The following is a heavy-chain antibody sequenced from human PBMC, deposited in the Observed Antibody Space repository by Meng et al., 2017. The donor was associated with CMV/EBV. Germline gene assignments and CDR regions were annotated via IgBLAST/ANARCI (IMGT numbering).Heavy chain of an antibody. Sequence: SSSYSWGWIRPPPGKGLEWIGSIYYSGSTYYNPSLKSRVTISVDTSKNQFSLKLSSVTAADTAVYYCARWGGDIVVVPAAIGEFDYWGQGTLVTVSS. CDR2: IYYSGST. J-gene: IGHJ4*02. CDR3: ARWGGDIVVVPAAIGEFDY. CDR1: SSSYS. V-gene: IGHV4-39*01. D-gene: IGHD2-2*01.